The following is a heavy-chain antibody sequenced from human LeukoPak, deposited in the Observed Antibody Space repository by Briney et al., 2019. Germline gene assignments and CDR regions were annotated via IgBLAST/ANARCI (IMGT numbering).Heavy chain of an antibody. CDR2: IYPGDSDT. CDR3: ARPVTSGYSSGWQPFDY. V-gene: IGHV5-51*01. Sequence: GESLKISCQASGYIFDKYWIGWVRQMPGKGLEWMGIIYPGDSDTKYGPPFQGQVTISVDKSINTVYLQWSSLKASDTAMYYCARPVTSGYSSGWQPFDYWGQGTLVTVSS. J-gene: IGHJ4*02. CDR1: GYIFDKYW. D-gene: IGHD6-19*01.